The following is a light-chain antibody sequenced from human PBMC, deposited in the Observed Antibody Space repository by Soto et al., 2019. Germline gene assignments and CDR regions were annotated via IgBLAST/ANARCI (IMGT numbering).Light chain of an antibody. CDR3: QQYNNWPWT. CDR2: GAS. Sequence: EIVMTQSPVTLSLSPGGRATLSCRASQSISDTLAWYQQKPGQAPRILIHGASTRAPGFPARFSGSGSGTDFTLTISSLQSEDFAVYYCQQYNNWPWTFGQGTKVEIK. CDR1: QSISDT. V-gene: IGKV3-15*01. J-gene: IGKJ1*01.